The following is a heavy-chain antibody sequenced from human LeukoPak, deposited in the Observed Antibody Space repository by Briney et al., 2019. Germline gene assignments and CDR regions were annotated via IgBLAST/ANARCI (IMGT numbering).Heavy chain of an antibody. CDR1: GGSISGYY. CDR2: INHSGST. J-gene: IGHJ2*01. Sequence: SETLSLTCTVSGGSISGYYWSWIRQPPGKGLEWIGEINHSGSTNYNPSLKSRVTISVDTSKNQFSLKLSSVTAADTAVYYCAKHLKSSSWYRYFDLWGRGTLVTVSS. V-gene: IGHV4-34*01. CDR3: AKHLKSSSWYRYFDL. D-gene: IGHD6-13*01.